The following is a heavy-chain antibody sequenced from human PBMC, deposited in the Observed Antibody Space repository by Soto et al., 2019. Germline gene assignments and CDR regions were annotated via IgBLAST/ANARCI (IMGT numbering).Heavy chain of an antibody. D-gene: IGHD3-22*01. CDR3: ATVNSAIVVSIHALDI. V-gene: IGHV1-69*13. J-gene: IGHJ3*02. CDR2: IIPMFGTT. CDR1: GVSLSNFG. Sequence: SVKVSCKASGVSLSNFGISWARRAPGEGLEWMGAIIPMFGTTNYAQKFQGRVKITADESSTTAYMDLCSLTSEDTAMYYCATVNSAIVVSIHALDIWGQGTLGTVSS.